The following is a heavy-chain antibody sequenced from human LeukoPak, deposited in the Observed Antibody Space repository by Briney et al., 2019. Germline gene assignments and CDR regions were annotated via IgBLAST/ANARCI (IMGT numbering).Heavy chain of an antibody. Sequence: PGGSLRLSCAASGFTFSTYVMHWVRQAPGKGLEWVSLIYSDGSGGSTYYADSVKGRFTISRDNSKNTLCLQMNSLRVEDTAVYYCARDYYYGRAFDIWGQGTMVTVSS. D-gene: IGHD3-10*01. CDR1: GFTFSTYV. V-gene: IGHV3-NL1*01. CDR3: ARDYYYGRAFDI. CDR2: IYSDGSGGST. J-gene: IGHJ3*02.